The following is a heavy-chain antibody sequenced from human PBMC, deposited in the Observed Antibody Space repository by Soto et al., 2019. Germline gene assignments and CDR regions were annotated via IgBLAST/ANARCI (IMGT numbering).Heavy chain of an antibody. CDR3: ASTKDYSSSLDY. J-gene: IGHJ4*02. CDR2: IYYSGRT. Sequence: LSLTCTVSGGSSSSGGYYWTWIRQHPGKGLEWIGCIYYSGRTYYNPSLKSRLTISVDTSKRQFSLKLSSVTAADTAIYYCASTKDYSSSLDYWGQGTLVTVSS. V-gene: IGHV4-31*03. CDR1: GGSSSSGGYY. D-gene: IGHD6-6*01.